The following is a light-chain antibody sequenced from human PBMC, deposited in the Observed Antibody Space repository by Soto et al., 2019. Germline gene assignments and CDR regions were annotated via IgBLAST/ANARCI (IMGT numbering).Light chain of an antibody. CDR2: DAS. J-gene: IGKJ4*01. CDR1: QDIYTF. Sequence: DIQMTQSPSSLSASVGDRVSITCQASQDIYTFLNWYQQKPGKAPKLLIYDASKLQTGVPSRFSGGGSGTDFTFIISSLQPEDIATYYCQQYDNLPVTFGGGTKVEIK. V-gene: IGKV1-33*01. CDR3: QQYDNLPVT.